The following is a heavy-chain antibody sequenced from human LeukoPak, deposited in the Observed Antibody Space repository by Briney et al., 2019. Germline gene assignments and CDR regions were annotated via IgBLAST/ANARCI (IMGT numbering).Heavy chain of an antibody. J-gene: IGHJ4*02. CDR2: INPNSGGT. CDR1: GYTFTGYY. V-gene: IGHV1-2*06. D-gene: IGHD2-8*01. Sequence: ASVKVSCKASGYTFTGYYMHWVRQAPGQGPEWMGRINPNSGGTNYAQKFQGRVTMTRDTSISTAYIELSRLRSDDTAVYYCARESRGYCTNGVCTNFDYWGQGTLVTVSS. CDR3: ARESRGYCTNGVCTNFDY.